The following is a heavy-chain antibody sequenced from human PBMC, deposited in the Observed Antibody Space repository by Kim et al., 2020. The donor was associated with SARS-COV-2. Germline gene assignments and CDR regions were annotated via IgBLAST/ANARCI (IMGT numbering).Heavy chain of an antibody. Sequence: GGSLRLSCAASGFTFSRYAMHWVRQAPGKGLEWLAVIFFDGSETYYGDSVKGRFTISRDNSKKTLFLQMNSLRAEDTAVYYCARADSSSSPIDYWGQGIL. CDR3: ARADSSSSPIDY. V-gene: IGHV3-33*01. D-gene: IGHD6-6*01. CDR2: IFFDGSET. J-gene: IGHJ4*02. CDR1: GFTFSRYA.